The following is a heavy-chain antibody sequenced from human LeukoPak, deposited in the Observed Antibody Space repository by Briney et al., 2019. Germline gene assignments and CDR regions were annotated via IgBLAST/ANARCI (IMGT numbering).Heavy chain of an antibody. CDR3: AIEGDGPFDS. V-gene: IGHV1-2*02. Sequence: GASVKVSCKASIYTFTGYYVHWVRQAPGQGLEWMGWIKPNSGGTNYAQNFQGRVIMTRDTSITTAYMELTRLTSDDTAVYYCAIEGDGPFDSWGQGTLVTVSS. J-gene: IGHJ4*02. CDR2: IKPNSGGT. CDR1: IYTFTGYY.